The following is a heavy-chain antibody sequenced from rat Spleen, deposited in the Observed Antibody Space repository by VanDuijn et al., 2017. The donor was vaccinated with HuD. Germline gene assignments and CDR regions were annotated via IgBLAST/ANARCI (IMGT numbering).Heavy chain of an antibody. CDR3: ARAPGNGYVMDA. Sequence: QVQLKESGPGLVQPSQTLSLTCTVSGFSLTSYHVSWVRQFPGKGLEWMGVMWRGGSTEYNSALKSRLSISRDTSKNHIFLKMNSLQSEDTATYRCARAPGNGYVMDAWGQGASVTVSS. V-gene: IGHV2-43*01. CDR2: MWRGGST. D-gene: IGHD5-1*01. CDR1: GFSLTSYH. J-gene: IGHJ4*01.